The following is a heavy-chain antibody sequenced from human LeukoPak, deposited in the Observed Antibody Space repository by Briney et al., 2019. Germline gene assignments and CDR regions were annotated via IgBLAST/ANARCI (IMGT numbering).Heavy chain of an antibody. CDR2: ISAYNGNT. CDR1: GYTFSSYG. V-gene: IGHV1-18*01. CDR3: ARDSVDGPGTYYSDSPDY. J-gene: IGHJ4*02. Sequence: ASVKVSCKASGYTFSSYGISWVRQAPGQGLEWMGWISAYNGNTDYAQNLRGRVTMTTDTSTSTAYMELRSLRSDDTAVYYCARDSVDGPGTYYSDSPDYWGQGTLVTVSS. D-gene: IGHD3-10*01.